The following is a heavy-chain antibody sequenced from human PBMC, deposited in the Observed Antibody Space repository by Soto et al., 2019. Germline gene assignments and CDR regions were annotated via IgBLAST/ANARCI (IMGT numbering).Heavy chain of an antibody. CDR1: RFSFNRYG. Sequence: PGASPILSRAASRFSFNRYGMQCGRQSPGKGLDWVAVIWYDGSKKYYADSVKGRFTISRDNSKNTLYLQMNSLRAEDTAVYYCARDYDSSGTPVPDYWGQGTLVTVSS. CDR2: IWYDGSKK. CDR3: ARDYDSSGTPVPDY. J-gene: IGHJ4*02. D-gene: IGHD3-22*01. V-gene: IGHV3-33*01.